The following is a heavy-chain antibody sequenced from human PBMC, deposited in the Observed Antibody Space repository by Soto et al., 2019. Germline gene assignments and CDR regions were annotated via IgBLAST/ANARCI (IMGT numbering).Heavy chain of an antibody. CDR1: GFAFNNYG. D-gene: IGHD2-2*01. V-gene: IGHV3-21*01. CDR2: ISKSDYT. Sequence: GGSLRLSCTVSGFAFNNYGINWVRQAPGRGLEWVSSISKSDYTYYSDSVKGRFAISRDNAKSSVSLQMNTLRVEDTAVYYCAREDSIIIPAVSDFWGQGTLVTVSS. J-gene: IGHJ4*02. CDR3: AREDSIIIPAVSDF.